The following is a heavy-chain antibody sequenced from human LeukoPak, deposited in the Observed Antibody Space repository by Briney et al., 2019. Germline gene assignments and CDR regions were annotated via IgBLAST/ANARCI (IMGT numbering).Heavy chain of an antibody. CDR3: ARRLTGYNSGYDY. Sequence: GGSLRLSCAASGFTFSSYAMHWVRQAPGKGLEYVSAISSTGVSTYYANSVKGRFTISRDNSKNTLYLQMDSLRVEDMAVYYCARRLTGYNSGYDYWGQGTLVTVYS. CDR1: GFTFSSYA. J-gene: IGHJ4*02. V-gene: IGHV3-64*01. D-gene: IGHD6-19*01. CDR2: ISSTGVST.